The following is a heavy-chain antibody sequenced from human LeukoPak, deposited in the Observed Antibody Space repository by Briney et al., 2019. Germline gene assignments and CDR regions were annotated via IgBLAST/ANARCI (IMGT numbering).Heavy chain of an antibody. CDR3: ASPPYCSSTSCYADYFDY. Sequence: SETLSLTCAVYGGSFSGYYWSWIRQPPGKGLEWIGEINHSGSTNYNPSLKSRVTISVDTSKNQFSLKLSSVTAAGTAVYYCASPPYCSSTSCYADYFDYWGQGTLVTVSS. V-gene: IGHV4-34*01. CDR2: INHSGST. D-gene: IGHD2-2*01. J-gene: IGHJ4*02. CDR1: GGSFSGYY.